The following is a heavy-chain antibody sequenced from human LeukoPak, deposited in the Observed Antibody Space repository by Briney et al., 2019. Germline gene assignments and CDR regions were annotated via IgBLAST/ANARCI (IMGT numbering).Heavy chain of an antibody. CDR1: GGTFSSYA. V-gene: IGHV1-69*05. Sequence: SVKVSCKASGGTFSSYAISWVRQAPGQGLEWMGGIIPIVGTANYAQKFQGRVTITTDESTSTAYMELSSLRSEDTDVYYCARDGRTRYCSSTSCAGWFDPWGQGTMVTVSS. CDR3: ARDGRTRYCSSTSCAGWFDP. J-gene: IGHJ5*02. D-gene: IGHD2-2*01. CDR2: IIPIVGTA.